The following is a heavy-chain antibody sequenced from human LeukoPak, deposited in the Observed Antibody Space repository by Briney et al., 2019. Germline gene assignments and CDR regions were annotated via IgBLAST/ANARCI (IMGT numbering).Heavy chain of an antibody. CDR3: ARLTGSYYFDY. CDR1: GFTFSSYG. CDR2: IRYDGSNK. D-gene: IGHD3-9*01. V-gene: IGHV3-30*02. Sequence: GGSLRLSCAASGFTFSSYGMPWVRQAPGKGLEWVAFIRYDGSNKYYADSVKGRFTISRDNSKNTLYLQMNTLRAEDTAVYYCARLTGSYYFDYWGQGALVTVSS. J-gene: IGHJ4*02.